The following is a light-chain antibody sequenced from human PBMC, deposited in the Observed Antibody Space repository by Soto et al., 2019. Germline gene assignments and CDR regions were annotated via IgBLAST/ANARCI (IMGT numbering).Light chain of an antibody. Sequence: EIVLTQSPGTLSLSPGERATLSCRASQSVTSGYLAWYQQKPGQAPRLLIYGASTRATGVPDRFSGSGSGTEFTLTISSLQSEDFAVYFCQQYNNWPPYTFGQGTKVDIK. CDR1: QSVTSG. V-gene: IGKV3-15*01. J-gene: IGKJ2*01. CDR3: QQYNNWPPYT. CDR2: GAS.